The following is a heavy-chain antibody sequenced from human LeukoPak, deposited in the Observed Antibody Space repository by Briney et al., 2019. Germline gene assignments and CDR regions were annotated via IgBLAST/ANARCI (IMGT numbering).Heavy chain of an antibody. CDR3: GIVFAGVTLDH. CDR1: GYTFSRYY. J-gene: IGHJ4*02. D-gene: IGHD4-4*01. Sequence: ASVKVSCKASGYTFSRYYLHWVRQAPGQGLEWMGWINPNSGGTSYAQNFQGRVTMTRDTSISTAYMELSRLRSDDTAVYYCGIVFAGVTLDHWGQGTLVTVSS. CDR2: INPNSGGT. V-gene: IGHV1-2*02.